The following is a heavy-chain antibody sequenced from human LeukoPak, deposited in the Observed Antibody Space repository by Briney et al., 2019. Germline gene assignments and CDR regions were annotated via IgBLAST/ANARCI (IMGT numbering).Heavy chain of an antibody. CDR1: GGSFSGYY. J-gene: IGHJ5*02. V-gene: IGHV4-34*01. CDR2: IYYSGIT. CDR3: ARRVIRGYNWFDP. Sequence: SETLSLTCAVYGGSFSGYYWSWIRQPPGKGLEWIGSIYYSGITYYKPSLKSRLTISVDTSKNQFSLKLNSVTAADTAVYYCARRVIRGYNWFDPWGQGTLVTVSS. D-gene: IGHD4-23*01.